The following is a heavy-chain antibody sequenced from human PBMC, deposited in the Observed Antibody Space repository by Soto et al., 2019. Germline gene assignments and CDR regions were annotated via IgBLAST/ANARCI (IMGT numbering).Heavy chain of an antibody. D-gene: IGHD3-22*01. J-gene: IGHJ4*02. CDR1: GGTFSSYA. CDR3: ARGETYYYDSSGYPPDY. Sequence: SVKVSCKASGGTFSSYAISWVRQAPGQGLEWMGGIIPIFGTANYAQKFQGRVTITADESTSTAYMELSSLRSEDTAAYYCARGETYYYDSSGYPPDYWGQGTLVTVSS. CDR2: IIPIFGTA. V-gene: IGHV1-69*13.